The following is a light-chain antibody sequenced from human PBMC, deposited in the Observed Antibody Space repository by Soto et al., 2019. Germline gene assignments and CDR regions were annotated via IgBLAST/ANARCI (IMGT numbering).Light chain of an antibody. CDR1: QSVSSSY. V-gene: IGKV3-20*01. CDR2: GAS. Sequence: EIVLKQSPGTLSLSPGERATLSCRASQSVSSSYLAWYQQKPGQAPRLLIYGASGRATGIPDRFSGSGSGTDFTLTMSRLEPVDFAVYYCQQYGSSPPVTFGQGTRLEIK. CDR3: QQYGSSPPVT. J-gene: IGKJ5*01.